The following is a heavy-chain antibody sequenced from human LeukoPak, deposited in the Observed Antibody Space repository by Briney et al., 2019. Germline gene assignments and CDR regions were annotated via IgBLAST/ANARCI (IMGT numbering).Heavy chain of an antibody. CDR1: GYTFTSYY. V-gene: IGHV1-46*01. J-gene: IGHJ5*02. CDR2: INPSGGST. Sequence: GASVKVSCKASGYTFTSYYMHWVRQAPGQGLEWMGIINPSGGSTSYAQKFQGRVTMTRDTSTSTVYMELSSLRSEDTAVYYCARDLIAARPVWWFDPWGQGTLVTVSS. CDR3: ARDLIAARPVWWFDP. D-gene: IGHD6-6*01.